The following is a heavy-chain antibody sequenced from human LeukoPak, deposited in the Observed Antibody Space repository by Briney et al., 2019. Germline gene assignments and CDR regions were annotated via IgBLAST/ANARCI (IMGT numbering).Heavy chain of an antibody. CDR2: IYSGGST. CDR1: GFTVSSNY. CDR3: ARAELLSSSASDI. J-gene: IGHJ3*02. Sequence: GGSLRLSCAASGFTVSSNYMSWVRQAPGKGLEWVSVIYSGGSTYYADSVKGRFTISRDNSKNTLYLQMNSLRAEDTAVYYCARAELLSSSASDIWGQGTMVTVSS. D-gene: IGHD1-26*01. V-gene: IGHV3-53*01.